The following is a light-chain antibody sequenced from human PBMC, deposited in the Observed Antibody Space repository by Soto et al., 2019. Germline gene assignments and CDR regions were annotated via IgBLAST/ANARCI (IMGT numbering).Light chain of an antibody. J-gene: IGKJ1*01. V-gene: IGKV3-20*01. CDR3: QQFGGSPRGT. Sequence: EIVLTQSPGTLSLSQGERATLSCRASQSVSRTYFAWYQQKPGRAPRLLIYGASSTAASIPDRFSGSGSGKEFTLIISRLEPEDFAVYYWQQFGGSPRGTFGQGTKVEIK. CDR1: QSVSRTY. CDR2: GAS.